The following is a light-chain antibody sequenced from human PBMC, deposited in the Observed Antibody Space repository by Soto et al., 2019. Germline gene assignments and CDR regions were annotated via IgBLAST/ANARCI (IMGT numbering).Light chain of an antibody. Sequence: EIVLTQSPATLSLSPGERATLSCRASQSVSIFLAWYKQIPGQAPRLLIYDASNRATGIPNRFSGSGSGTDFTLTFSCIEPEDFAVYYCLQRINWPLTFGGGTKVEIK. J-gene: IGKJ4*01. V-gene: IGKV3-11*01. CDR2: DAS. CDR3: LQRINWPLT. CDR1: QSVSIF.